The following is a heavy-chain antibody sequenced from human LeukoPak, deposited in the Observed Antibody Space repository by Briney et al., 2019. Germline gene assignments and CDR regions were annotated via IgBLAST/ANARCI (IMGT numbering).Heavy chain of an antibody. CDR3: AREYSSSWEHFDY. V-gene: IGHV4-61*02. CDR1: GGSISSGSYY. D-gene: IGHD6-6*01. CDR2: IYTSGST. Sequence: SETLSLTCTVSGGSISSGSYYWSWIRQPAGKGLEWIGRIYTSGSTNYNPSLKSRVTISVDTSKNQFSLKLSSVTAADTAVYYCAREYSSSWEHFDYWGQGTLVTVSS. J-gene: IGHJ4*02.